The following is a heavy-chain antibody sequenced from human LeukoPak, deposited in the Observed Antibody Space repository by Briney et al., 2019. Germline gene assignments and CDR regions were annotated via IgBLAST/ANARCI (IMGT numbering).Heavy chain of an antibody. CDR2: IIPPFGTV. V-gene: IGHV1-69*06. CDR3: AGSAPYGGSYYFAY. D-gene: IGHD4-23*01. Sequence: SVKVSCKASGGSFRSYGINWVRQAPGQGLEWMGGIIPPFGTVTYAQKFQGRVTFTEDKSTSTAYMELSSLKSEDTAVFYCAGSAPYGGSYYFAYWGQGTLVTVSS. J-gene: IGHJ4*02. CDR1: GGSFRSYG.